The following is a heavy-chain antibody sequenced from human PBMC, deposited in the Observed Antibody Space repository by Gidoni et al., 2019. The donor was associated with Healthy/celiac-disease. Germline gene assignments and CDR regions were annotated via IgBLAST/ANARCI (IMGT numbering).Heavy chain of an antibody. CDR3: ASPRADTAMAYYYYGMDV. CDR2: ISGSGGST. Sequence: EVQLLESGGGLVQPGGYLRLSCAASGFTFSSYAMSWVRQAPGKGLEWVSSISGSGGSTYYADSVKGWFTISRDNSKNTLYLQMNSLRAEDTAVYYCASPRADTAMAYYYYGMDVWGQGTTVTVSS. CDR1: GFTFSSYA. D-gene: IGHD5-18*01. V-gene: IGHV3-23*01. J-gene: IGHJ6*02.